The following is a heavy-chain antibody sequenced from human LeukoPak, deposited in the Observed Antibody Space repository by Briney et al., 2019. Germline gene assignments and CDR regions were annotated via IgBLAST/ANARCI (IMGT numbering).Heavy chain of an antibody. V-gene: IGHV3-21*01. CDR3: ARDPDSGSYFDY. D-gene: IGHD1-26*01. CDR1: GFTFSSYS. CDR2: ISSSSSYI. J-gene: IGHJ4*02. Sequence: GGSLRLSCAASGFTFSSYSMNWVRQAPGKGLEWVSSISSSSSYIYYADSVKGRFTISRDNAKNSLYLQMNSLRDEDTAVYYCARDPDSGSYFDYWGQGTLVTVSS.